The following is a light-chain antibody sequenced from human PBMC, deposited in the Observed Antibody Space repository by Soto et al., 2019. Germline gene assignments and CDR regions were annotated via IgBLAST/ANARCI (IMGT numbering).Light chain of an antibody. CDR2: DTS. J-gene: IGKJ1*01. V-gene: IGKV3-15*01. Sequence: EIVMTQSPATLSVSPGERVTLSCRASQSVSSSLAWYQQKPGQAPRLLIYDTSTRATTIPARFSGSGSGTDFTLTISSLAPEDFAIYYCHQRQSWPRTFGQGTKVDIK. CDR1: QSVSSS. CDR3: HQRQSWPRT.